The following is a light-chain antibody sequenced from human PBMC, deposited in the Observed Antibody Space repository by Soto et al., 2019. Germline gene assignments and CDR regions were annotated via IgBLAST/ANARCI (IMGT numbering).Light chain of an antibody. V-gene: IGLV2-14*03. CDR2: DVS. J-gene: IGLJ1*01. CDR3: SSYTSSNSYV. Sequence: QSALTQPASVSGSPGQSIAISCTGSSSDVGGYKYDSWYQQHPGKAPKLMIYDVSNRPSGVSDRFSGSKSGNTASLTISGLQSEDEAEYNFSSYTSSNSYVFGTGTKVT. CDR1: SSDVGGYKY.